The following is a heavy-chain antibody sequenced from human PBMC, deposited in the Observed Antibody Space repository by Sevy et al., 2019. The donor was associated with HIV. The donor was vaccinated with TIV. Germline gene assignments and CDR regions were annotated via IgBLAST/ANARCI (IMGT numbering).Heavy chain of an antibody. CDR2: ISYDGSSK. Sequence: GESLKISCAASGFTFSSYAMHWVRQAPGKGLEWVAVISYDGSSKYYADYVKGRFTISRDNSKNTRDLQMNSLRAEETALYYCARDPQKYYDFWSCYAGAFDIWGQGTMVTVSS. J-gene: IGHJ3*02. D-gene: IGHD3-3*01. CDR1: GFTFSSYA. CDR3: ARDPQKYYDFWSCYAGAFDI. V-gene: IGHV3-30-3*01.